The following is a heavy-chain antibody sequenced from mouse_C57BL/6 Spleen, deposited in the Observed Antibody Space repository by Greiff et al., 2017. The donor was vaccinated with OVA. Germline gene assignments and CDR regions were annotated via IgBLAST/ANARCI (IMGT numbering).Heavy chain of an antibody. CDR3: ARSLPNWDFNYFDY. D-gene: IGHD4-1*01. CDR2: IWSGGST. V-gene: IGHV2-2*01. Sequence: QVQLQQSGPGLVQPSQSLSITCTVSGFSLTSYGVHWVRQSPGKGLEWLGVIWSGGSTDYNAAFISRLSISKDNSKSQVFFKMNSLQADDTAIYYCARSLPNWDFNYFDYWGQGTTLTVSS. CDR1: GFSLTSYG. J-gene: IGHJ2*01.